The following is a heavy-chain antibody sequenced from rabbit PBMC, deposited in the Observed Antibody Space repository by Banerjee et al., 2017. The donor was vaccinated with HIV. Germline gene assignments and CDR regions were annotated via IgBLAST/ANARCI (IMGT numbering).Heavy chain of an antibody. V-gene: IGHV1S47*01. CDR1: GFDFSSNA. CDR3: ARGPSYYTNYDYARGDL. Sequence: QEQLVESGGGLVQPEGSLSLTCKASGFDFSSNAMCWVRQAPGKGLEWIGCIYSGSGRTYYASWAKGRFSISRSTSLNTVTLQMTSLTAADTATYFCARGPSYYTNYDYARGDLWGPGTLVTVS. D-gene: IGHD6-1*01. J-gene: IGHJ4*01. CDR2: IYSGSGRT.